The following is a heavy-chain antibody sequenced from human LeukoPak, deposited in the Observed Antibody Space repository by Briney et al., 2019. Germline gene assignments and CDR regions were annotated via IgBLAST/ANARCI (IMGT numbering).Heavy chain of an antibody. CDR2: MYNSGST. D-gene: IGHD2-2*01. Sequence: PSETLSLTXAVSGYSISSGHYWGWIRPSPGKGLEWIASMYNSGSTYFKSSLKSRVTISLDTPKNQFSLTLNSVTAADTAVYYCARHVYGRHQLQAYHFDYWGQGILVTVSS. CDR1: GYSISSGHY. J-gene: IGHJ4*02. V-gene: IGHV4-38-2*01. CDR3: ARHVYGRHQLQAYHFDY.